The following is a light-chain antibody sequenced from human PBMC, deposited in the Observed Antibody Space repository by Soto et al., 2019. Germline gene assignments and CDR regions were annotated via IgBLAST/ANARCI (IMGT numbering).Light chain of an antibody. V-gene: IGKV1-27*01. Sequence: DIQLTQSPSSLSATVGDRVTISCRVSQCISNNLNCYRQKPGKVPNLLIYSASNLQSGVPSRFSGSGSGTDFSLTIGSLQPEDVATYYGQRTYSAPLTFGGGTKVEIK. CDR3: QRTYSAPLT. CDR2: SAS. J-gene: IGKJ4*01. CDR1: QCISNN.